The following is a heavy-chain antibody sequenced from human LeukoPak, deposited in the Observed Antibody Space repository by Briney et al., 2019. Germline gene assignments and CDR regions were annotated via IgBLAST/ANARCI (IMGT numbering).Heavy chain of an antibody. Sequence: ASVKVSCKASGYTFTSYDFNWVRQATGQRLEWMGWISAYNGNTNYAQKLQGRVTMTTDTSTSTAYMELRSLRSDDTAVYYCARDWEQWLVGYYYYGMDVWGQGTTVTVSS. CDR3: ARDWEQWLVGYYYYGMDV. V-gene: IGHV1-18*01. CDR2: ISAYNGNT. CDR1: GYTFTSYD. D-gene: IGHD6-19*01. J-gene: IGHJ6*02.